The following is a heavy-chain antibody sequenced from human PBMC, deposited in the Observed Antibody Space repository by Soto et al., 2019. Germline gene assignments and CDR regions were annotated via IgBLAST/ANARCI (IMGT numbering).Heavy chain of an antibody. CDR2: IPNNGSP. Sequence: QVQLQESGPGRVKPSETLSLTCSVSGGSVRTGSYHWSWIRQPPGKGLEWIGFIPNNGSPDYNPSHKRRVVVSIDRSTNQFSLKVNSVTAADTAVYFCARIGWGGDSWGQGTLVTVSS. J-gene: IGHJ4*02. CDR3: ARIGWGGDS. D-gene: IGHD7-27*01. V-gene: IGHV4-61*01. CDR1: GGSVRTGSYH.